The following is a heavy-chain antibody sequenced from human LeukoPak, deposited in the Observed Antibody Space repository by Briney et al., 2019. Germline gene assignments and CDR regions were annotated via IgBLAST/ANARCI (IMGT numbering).Heavy chain of an antibody. CDR2: ISGSGGST. V-gene: IGHV3-23*01. Sequence: GGSLRLSCAASGFTFSNYAMSWVRQAPGKGLEWVSAISGSGGSTYYADSVKGRFTISRDNSKNTLYLQMNSLRAEDTAVYYCAKAQGDIVVVVAATGYYYGMDVWGQGTTVTVSS. CDR3: AKAQGDIVVVVAATGYYYGMDV. CDR1: GFTFSNYA. D-gene: IGHD2-15*01. J-gene: IGHJ6*02.